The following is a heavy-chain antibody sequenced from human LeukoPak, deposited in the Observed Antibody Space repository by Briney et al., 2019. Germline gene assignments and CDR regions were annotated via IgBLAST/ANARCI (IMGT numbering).Heavy chain of an antibody. J-gene: IGHJ5*02. V-gene: IGHV3-7*01. CDR2: INQDGSER. D-gene: IGHD3-10*01. CDR3: ARKLFHGSGSYPNWFDP. Sequence: PGGSLRLSCAASEFTFSSYWMSWVRQAPGKGLEWVANINQDGSERYSVDSVKGRFTISRDNAKISLYLQMNSLRAEDTAVYYCARKLFHGSGSYPNWFDPRGQGTLVTVSS. CDR1: EFTFSSYW.